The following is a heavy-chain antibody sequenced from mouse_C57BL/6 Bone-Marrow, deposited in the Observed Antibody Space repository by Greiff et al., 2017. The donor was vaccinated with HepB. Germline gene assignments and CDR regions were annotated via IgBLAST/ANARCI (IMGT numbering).Heavy chain of an antibody. CDR2: ISYDGSN. J-gene: IGHJ2*01. CDR3: ASPPDY. V-gene: IGHV3-6*01. CDR1: GYSITSGYY. Sequence: EVKLEESGPGLVKPSQSLSLTCSVTGYSITSGYYWNWIRQFPGNKLEWMGYISYDGSNNYNPSLKNRIYITRDTSKNQFFLKLNSVTTEDTATYYCASPPDYWGQGTTLTVSS.